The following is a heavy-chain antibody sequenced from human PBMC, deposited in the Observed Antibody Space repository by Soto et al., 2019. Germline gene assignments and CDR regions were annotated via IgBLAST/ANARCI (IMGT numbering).Heavy chain of an antibody. CDR1: GGSISSYY. J-gene: IGHJ6*02. CDR2: IYYSGST. Sequence: SETLSLTCTVSGGSISSYYWSWIRQPPGKGLEWIGYIYYSGSTNYNPSLKSRVTISVDTSKNQFSLKLSSVTAADTAVYYCARASRPLGYCSSTSCHRVIDYYGMDVWGQGTTVTVSS. V-gene: IGHV4-59*01. CDR3: ARASRPLGYCSSTSCHRVIDYYGMDV. D-gene: IGHD2-2*01.